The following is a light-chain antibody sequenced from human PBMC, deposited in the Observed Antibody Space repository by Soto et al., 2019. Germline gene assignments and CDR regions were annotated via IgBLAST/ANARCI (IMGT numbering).Light chain of an antibody. Sequence: EIGLTQSPGTLSLSPGERATLSCGASQSVTSNYLAWYQQKPGQAPRLLIFGASIRVKGIPDRFIGSGSGTDVTLTISRLEPEDFAVYYCQHYVTSLTTFGQGTKVEVK. CDR3: QHYVTSLTT. J-gene: IGKJ1*01. V-gene: IGKV3-20*01. CDR1: QSVTSNY. CDR2: GAS.